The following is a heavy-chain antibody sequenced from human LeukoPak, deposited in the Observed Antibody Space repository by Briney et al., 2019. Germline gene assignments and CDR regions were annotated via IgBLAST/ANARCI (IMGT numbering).Heavy chain of an antibody. J-gene: IGHJ6*02. V-gene: IGHV3-30*18. D-gene: IGHD3-10*01. CDR3: AKDRVVRGYDYGMDV. CDR1: GFTFSSYS. Sequence: PGGSLRLSCVASGFTFSSYSMNWVRQAPGKGLEWVAVISYDGSNKYYADSVKGRFTISRDNSKNTLYLQMNSLRAEDTAVYYCAKDRVVRGYDYGMDVWGQGTTVTVSS. CDR2: ISYDGSNK.